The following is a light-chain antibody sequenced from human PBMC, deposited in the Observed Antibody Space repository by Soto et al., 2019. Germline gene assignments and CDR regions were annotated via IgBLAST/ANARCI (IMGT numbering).Light chain of an antibody. V-gene: IGKV3-20*01. CDR2: GAS. J-gene: IGKJ4*01. CDR3: QQYASSPLT. CDR1: QSVGRNF. Sequence: EIVLTQSPGTLSVSPGERVALSCRASQSVGRNFLAWYQHKPGQAPRLLIHGASTRATGIPDRFSGSGSGTDSTLTISRLEPEDFAVFYCQQYASSPLTFGGGTKVETK.